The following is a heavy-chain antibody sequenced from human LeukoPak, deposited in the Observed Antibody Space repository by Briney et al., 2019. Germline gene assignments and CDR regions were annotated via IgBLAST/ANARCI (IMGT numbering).Heavy chain of an antibody. D-gene: IGHD3-22*01. J-gene: IGHJ4*02. CDR1: GFSFSSDA. Sequence: GRSLRISCVTSGFSFSSDAMTWVRQAPGEGLEWVSTITGSDDTTYYADSVKGRFTISRDYSKSTVHLQMNSLRAEDTAIYYCAKGPQLYSGYHPDYWGQGTLVTVSS. V-gene: IGHV3-23*01. CDR3: AKGPQLYSGYHPDY. CDR2: ITGSDDTT.